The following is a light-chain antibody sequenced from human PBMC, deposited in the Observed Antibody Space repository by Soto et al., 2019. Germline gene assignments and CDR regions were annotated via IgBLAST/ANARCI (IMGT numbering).Light chain of an antibody. Sequence: DIQMTQSPSSLSASVGDTVTITCRASQSISSYLNWYQQKPGKAPKLLIYAASSLQSGVPSRFGGSGSGTDFTLTISSLQPEDFTTYYCQQSYSTLYPFGQGTKVDIK. CDR1: QSISSY. CDR3: QQSYSTLYP. J-gene: IGKJ2*01. CDR2: AAS. V-gene: IGKV1-39*01.